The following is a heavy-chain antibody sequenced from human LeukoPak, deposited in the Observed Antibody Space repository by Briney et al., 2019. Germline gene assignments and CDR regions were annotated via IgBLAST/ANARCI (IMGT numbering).Heavy chain of an antibody. CDR2: ISSNGGST. CDR3: AREYSGSYYVAAFDV. J-gene: IGHJ3*01. V-gene: IGHV3-64D*06. Sequence: SGGSLRLSCSASGFTFSNYAMHWVRQAPGKGLEYVSAISSNGGSTYYADSVKGRFTISRDNSKNTLYLQMSSLRAEDTAVYYCAREYSGSYYVAAFDVWGQGTLVTVSS. D-gene: IGHD1-26*01. CDR1: GFTFSNYA.